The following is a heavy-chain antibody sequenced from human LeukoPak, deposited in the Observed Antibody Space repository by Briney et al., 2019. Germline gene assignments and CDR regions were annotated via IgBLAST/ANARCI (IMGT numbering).Heavy chain of an antibody. V-gene: IGHV3-33*01. J-gene: IGHJ4*02. Sequence: GRSLRLSCAASGFTFRNFGMHWVRQAPGKRLEWVAVIWYDGSEKYCADSVKGRFIISRDNSKNTLYLQTNSLRAEDTAVYYCVRDRNALQFLDFWGQGTVVTVSS. D-gene: IGHD3-3*01. CDR2: IWYDGSEK. CDR1: GFTFRNFG. CDR3: VRDRNALQFLDF.